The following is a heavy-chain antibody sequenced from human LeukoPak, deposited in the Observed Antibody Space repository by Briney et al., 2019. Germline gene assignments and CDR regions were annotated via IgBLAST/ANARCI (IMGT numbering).Heavy chain of an antibody. Sequence: PSETLPLTCTVSGGSISSGSYYWSWIRQPAGKGLEWIGRIYTSGSTNYNPSLKSRVTISVDTSKKQFSLKLSSVTAADTAVYYCARDRYDSSGYYYVFDYWGQGTLVTVSS. CDR3: ARDRYDSSGYYYVFDY. CDR2: IYTSGST. D-gene: IGHD3-22*01. J-gene: IGHJ4*02. CDR1: GGSISSGSYY. V-gene: IGHV4-61*02.